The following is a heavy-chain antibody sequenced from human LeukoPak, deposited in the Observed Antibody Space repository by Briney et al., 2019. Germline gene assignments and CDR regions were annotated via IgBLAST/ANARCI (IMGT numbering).Heavy chain of an antibody. V-gene: IGHV4-4*07. CDR2: IYTSGST. D-gene: IGHD3-3*01. Sequence: PSETLSLTCTVSGGSISSYYWSWIRQPAGKGLEWIGRIYTSGSTNYNPSLKSRVTMSVDTSKNQFSLKLSSVTAADTAVYYCARGLVPAATLVDFWGGWDAFDIWGQGTMVTVSS. J-gene: IGHJ3*02. CDR3: ARGLVPAATLVDFWGGWDAFDI. CDR1: GGSISSYY.